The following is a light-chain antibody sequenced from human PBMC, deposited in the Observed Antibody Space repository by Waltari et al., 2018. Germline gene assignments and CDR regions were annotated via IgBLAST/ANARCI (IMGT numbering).Light chain of an antibody. V-gene: IGKV1-12*01. CDR2: SAS. J-gene: IGKJ1*01. Sequence: DIQMTQSPSFVSASVGDRVTITCRASQAFDNWLAWYQQKPGKAPKFLIYSASSLQSGVPSRFVGSGSGTDFILTISRLQPEDSATYYCQQTNSFPRTFGQGTKVAIK. CDR3: QQTNSFPRT. CDR1: QAFDNW.